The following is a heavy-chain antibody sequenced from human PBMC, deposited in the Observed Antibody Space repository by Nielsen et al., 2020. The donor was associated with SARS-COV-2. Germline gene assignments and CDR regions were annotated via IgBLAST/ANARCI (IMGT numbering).Heavy chain of an antibody. Sequence: SETLSLTCAVYGGSFSGYYWSWIRQPPGKGLEWIGEINHSGSTNYNPSLKSRVTISVDTSKNQFSLKLSSVTAADTAVYYCARLAAGRRITYYFDYWGQGTLVTVSS. CDR1: GGSFSGYY. CDR3: ARLAAGRRITYYFDY. CDR2: INHSGST. J-gene: IGHJ4*02. D-gene: IGHD6-13*01. V-gene: IGHV4-34*01.